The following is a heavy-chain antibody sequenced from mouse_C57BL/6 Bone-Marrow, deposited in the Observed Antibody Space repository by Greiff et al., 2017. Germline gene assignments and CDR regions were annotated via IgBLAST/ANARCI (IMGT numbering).Heavy chain of an antibody. J-gene: IGHJ3*01. V-gene: IGHV5-17*01. CDR3: APYYYGSSSFAY. CDR1: GFTFSDYG. CDR2: ISRGSSTI. D-gene: IGHD1-1*01. Sequence: DVKLVESGGGLVKPGGSLKLSCAASGFTFSDYGMHWVRQAPEKGLEWVAYISRGSSTIYYADTVKGRFTISRDNAKNTLFLQMTSLRSEDTAMYYCAPYYYGSSSFAYWGQGTLVTVSA.